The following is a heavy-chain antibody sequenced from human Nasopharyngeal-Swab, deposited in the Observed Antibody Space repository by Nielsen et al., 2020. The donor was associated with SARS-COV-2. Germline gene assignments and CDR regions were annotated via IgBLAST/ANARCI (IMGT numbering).Heavy chain of an antibody. CDR2: ISELGSGI. Sequence: GASLQISCAASGFSITTYGMTWVRQAPGKGLEWVSSISELGSGIYYADSVRGRFSISRDTSKNTVYLQMNTLRADDTALYFCTRGLTGHIVQWNPSPYWGQGTLVTVSS. V-gene: IGHV3-23*01. CDR3: TRGLTGHIVQWNPSPY. J-gene: IGHJ4*02. CDR1: GFSITTYG. D-gene: IGHD1-14*01.